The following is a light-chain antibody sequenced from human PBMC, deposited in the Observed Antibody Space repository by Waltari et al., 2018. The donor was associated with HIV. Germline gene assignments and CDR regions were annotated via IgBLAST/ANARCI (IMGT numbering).Light chain of an antibody. CDR2: EDN. CDR3: QSYDSSTHPAV. Sequence: NFMLTQPHSVSESPGKTVTISCTRTSGSIASNYVQWYQQRPGSAPTTVIYEDNQRPSGVPNRFSGSIDSSSNSASLTISGLKTEDEADYYCQSYDSSTHPAVFGGGTQLTVL. J-gene: IGLJ7*01. CDR1: SGSIASNY. V-gene: IGLV6-57*04.